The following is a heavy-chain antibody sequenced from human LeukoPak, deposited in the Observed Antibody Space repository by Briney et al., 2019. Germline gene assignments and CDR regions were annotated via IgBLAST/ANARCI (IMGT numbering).Heavy chain of an antibody. V-gene: IGHV1-69*05. Sequence: GASVKVSCKASGGTFSSYAISWVRQAPGQGLEWMGGIIPIFGTANYAQKFQGRVTITTDESTSTAYMELSSLRSDDTAVYYCARRSIAAAGKDYWGQGTLVTVSS. CDR2: IIPIFGTA. CDR3: ARRSIAAAGKDY. J-gene: IGHJ4*02. CDR1: GGTFSSYA. D-gene: IGHD6-13*01.